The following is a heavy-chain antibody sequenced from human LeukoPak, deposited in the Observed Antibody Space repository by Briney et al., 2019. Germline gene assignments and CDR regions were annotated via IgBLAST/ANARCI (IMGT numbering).Heavy chain of an antibody. V-gene: IGHV1-69*05. CDR2: IIPIFGTA. CDR1: GGTFSSYA. Sequence: SVKVSCKASGGTFSSYAISWVRQAPGQGLEWMGGIIPIFGTANYAQRFQGRVTITTDESTSTAYMELSSLRSEDTAVYYCARARSDHPTLSFLHYYYFMDVWGKGTTVTVSS. D-gene: IGHD1-14*01. CDR3: ARARSDHPTLSFLHYYYFMDV. J-gene: IGHJ6*03.